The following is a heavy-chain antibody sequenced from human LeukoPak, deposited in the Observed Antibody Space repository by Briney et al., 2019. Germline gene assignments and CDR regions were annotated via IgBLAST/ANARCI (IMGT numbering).Heavy chain of an antibody. Sequence: GGSLRLSCVASGFTFSKYGMHWVRQAPGRGLEWVAAMWSDGSNRYHADSVKGRFTIARDNPKNTLYLQMNSLRAEDTAVYYCANRWYYFDYWGQGTLVTVSS. V-gene: IGHV3-33*06. D-gene: IGHD4-23*01. CDR1: GFTFSKYG. CDR2: MWSDGSNR. J-gene: IGHJ4*02. CDR3: ANRWYYFDY.